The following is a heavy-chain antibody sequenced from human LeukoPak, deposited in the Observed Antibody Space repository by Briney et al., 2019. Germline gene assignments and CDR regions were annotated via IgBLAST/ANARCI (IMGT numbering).Heavy chain of an antibody. J-gene: IGHJ4*02. Sequence: GGSLRLSCAASGFTFDDYAMHWVRQAPGKGLEWVSCISWNSGSICYADSVKGRFTISRDNAKNSLYLQMNSLRAEDTALYYCAKDISGGSGSYYKGNDYWGQGTLVTVSS. D-gene: IGHD3-10*01. V-gene: IGHV3-9*01. CDR2: ISWNSGSI. CDR3: AKDISGGSGSYYKGNDY. CDR1: GFTFDDYA.